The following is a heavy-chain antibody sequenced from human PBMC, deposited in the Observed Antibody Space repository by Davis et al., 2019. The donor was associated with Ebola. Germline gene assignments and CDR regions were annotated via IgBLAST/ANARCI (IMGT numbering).Heavy chain of an antibody. D-gene: IGHD1-26*01. J-gene: IGHJ4*02. CDR1: GFTFSNYA. Sequence: GGSLRLSCAASGFTFSNYAMSWVRQAPGKGLEWVSAISASSGYTYYADSVKGRFTVSRDNSKSTMFLQMNSLRAEDTAVYYCAKLDQAYIVGATKFDYWGQGTLVTVSS. CDR3: AKLDQAYIVGATKFDY. CDR2: ISASSGYT. V-gene: IGHV3-23*01.